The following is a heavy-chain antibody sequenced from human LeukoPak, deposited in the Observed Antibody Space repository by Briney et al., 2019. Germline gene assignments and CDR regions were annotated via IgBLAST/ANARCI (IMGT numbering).Heavy chain of an antibody. CDR2: IYYSGST. CDR1: GYSISSGYY. V-gene: IGHV4-31*03. CDR3: AGFTVVTPRDAFDI. D-gene: IGHD4-23*01. J-gene: IGHJ3*02. Sequence: SETLSLTCSVSGYSISSGYYWSWIRQHPGKGLEWIGCIYYSGSTYYNPSLKSRVTISVDTSKNQFSLKLSSVTAADTAVYYCAGFTVVTPRDAFDIWGQGTMVTVSS.